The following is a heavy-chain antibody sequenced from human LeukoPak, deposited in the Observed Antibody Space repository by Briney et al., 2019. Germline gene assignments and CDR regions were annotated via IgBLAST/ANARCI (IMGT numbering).Heavy chain of an antibody. CDR2: ISGSDSYI. CDR3: AKGCSSTSCYGD. V-gene: IGHV3-21*01. D-gene: IGHD2-2*01. Sequence: GGSLRLSCAASGXTFSSFTMNWVRQAPGKGLEWVSSISGSDSYIYYADSVKGRFTISRDNAKNSLYLQMNSLRAEDTAVYYCAKGCSSTSCYGDWGQGTLVTVSS. CDR1: GXTFSSFT. J-gene: IGHJ4*02.